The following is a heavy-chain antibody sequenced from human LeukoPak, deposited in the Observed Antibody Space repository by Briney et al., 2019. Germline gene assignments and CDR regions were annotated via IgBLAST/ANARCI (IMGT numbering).Heavy chain of an antibody. CDR3: ARLDSSVLDP. Sequence: GESLKISCKGSGYSFTSYWIGWVRQMPGKGLEWIGIIYPGDSDTKYNPSFQGQVTISADKSINTAYLQWSSLKASDTAMYYCARLDSSVLDPWGQGTLVTVSS. V-gene: IGHV5-51*01. D-gene: IGHD6-19*01. CDR1: GYSFTSYW. J-gene: IGHJ5*02. CDR2: IYPGDSDT.